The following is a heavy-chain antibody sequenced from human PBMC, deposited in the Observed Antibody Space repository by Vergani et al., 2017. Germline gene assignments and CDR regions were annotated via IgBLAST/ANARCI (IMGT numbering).Heavy chain of an antibody. CDR3: ARIGRYCSSTSCRMGAFDI. CDR1: GFSLSNARMG. V-gene: IGHV2-26*01. D-gene: IGHD2-2*01. Sequence: QVTLKESGPVLVKPTETLTLTCTVSGFSLSNARMGVSWIRQPPGKALEWLAHIFSNDEKSYSTSLKSRLTISKDTSKSQVVLTMTKMDPVDTATYYCARIGRYCSSTSCRMGAFDIWGQGTMVTVSS. J-gene: IGHJ3*02. CDR2: IFSNDEK.